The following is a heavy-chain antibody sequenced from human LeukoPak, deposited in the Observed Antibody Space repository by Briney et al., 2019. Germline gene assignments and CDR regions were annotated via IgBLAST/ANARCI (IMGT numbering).Heavy chain of an antibody. V-gene: IGHV3-23*01. CDR3: ARGTSGGYFDY. CDR2: ISGSGGRT. J-gene: IGHJ4*02. D-gene: IGHD1-26*01. CDR1: GFPFSSYA. Sequence: GGSLRLSCAASGFPFSSYAMSWVRQAPGKGLEWVSVISGSGGRTNYADSVKGRFTIYRDNSKNTLYLQMNSLRAEDTAVYYCARGTSGGYFDYWGQGTLVTVSS.